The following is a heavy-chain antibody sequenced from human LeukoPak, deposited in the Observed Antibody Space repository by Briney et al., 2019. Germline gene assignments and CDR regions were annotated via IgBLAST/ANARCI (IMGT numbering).Heavy chain of an antibody. Sequence: PGRSLRLSCAASGFTFSSYGMHWVRQAPGKGLEWVAVISYDGSNKYYADSVKGRFTISRDNSKNTLYLQMNSLRAEDTAVYYCAREDIADPEYAFDIWGQGTMVTVSS. D-gene: IGHD2-15*01. CDR1: GFTFSSYG. CDR2: ISYDGSNK. V-gene: IGHV3-30*03. J-gene: IGHJ3*02. CDR3: AREDIADPEYAFDI.